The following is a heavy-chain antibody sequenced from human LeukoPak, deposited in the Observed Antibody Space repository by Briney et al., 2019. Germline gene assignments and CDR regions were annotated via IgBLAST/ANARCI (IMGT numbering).Heavy chain of an antibody. D-gene: IGHD2-2*01. CDR2: ISYDGSNK. CDR3: AKEAGYQLLADAFDI. J-gene: IGHJ3*02. Sequence: GGSLRLSCAASGFTFSSYGMHWVRQAPGKGLKGVAVISYDGSNKYYADSVKDRFTISRDNSKNTLYLQMNSLRAEDTAVYYCAKEAGYQLLADAFDIWGQGTMVTVSS. CDR1: GFTFSSYG. V-gene: IGHV3-30*18.